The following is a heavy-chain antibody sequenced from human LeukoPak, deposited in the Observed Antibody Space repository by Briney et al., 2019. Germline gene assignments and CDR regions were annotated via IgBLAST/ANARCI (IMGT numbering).Heavy chain of an antibody. CDR2: INPNSGGT. CDR3: ARAELRFLEWLPFDY. D-gene: IGHD3-3*01. Sequence: ASVKVSCKASGYTFTGYYMHWVRQAPGQGLEWMGWINPNSGGTNYAQKFQGRVTMTRDTSISTAYMELSRLRSDDTAVYHCARAELRFLEWLPFDYWGQGTLVTVSS. J-gene: IGHJ4*02. CDR1: GYTFTGYY. V-gene: IGHV1-2*02.